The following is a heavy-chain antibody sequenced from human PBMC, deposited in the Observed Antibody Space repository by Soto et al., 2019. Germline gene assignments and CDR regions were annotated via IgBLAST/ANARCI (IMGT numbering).Heavy chain of an antibody. V-gene: IGHV1-3*01. CDR1: GYTFTSYA. CDR2: INAGNGNT. Sequence: GASVKVSCKASGYTFTSYAMHWVRQAPGQRLEWMGWINAGNGNTKYSQKFQGRVTITRDTSASTAYMELSSLRSEDTAVYYCARDTPSVYYDSSGCYSPPDYWGQGTLVTVSS. CDR3: ARDTPSVYYDSSGCYSPPDY. J-gene: IGHJ4*02. D-gene: IGHD3-22*01.